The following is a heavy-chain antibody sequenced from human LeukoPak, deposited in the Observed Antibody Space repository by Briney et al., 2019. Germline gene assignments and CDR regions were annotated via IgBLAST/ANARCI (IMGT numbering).Heavy chain of an antibody. CDR2: ISWNSGSI. V-gene: IGHV3-9*03. J-gene: IGHJ6*03. D-gene: IGHD1-26*01. CDR3: AKGVGALIIGYYYYMDV. Sequence: GGSLRLSCAASGFTFDDYAMHWVRQAPGKGLEWVSGISWNSGSIDYADSVKGRFTISRDNAKNSLYLQMNSPRAEDMALYYCAKGVGALIIGYYYYMDVWGKGTTVTVSS. CDR1: GFTFDDYA.